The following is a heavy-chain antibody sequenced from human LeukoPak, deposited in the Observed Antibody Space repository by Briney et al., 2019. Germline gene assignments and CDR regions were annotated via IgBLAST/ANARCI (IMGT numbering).Heavy chain of an antibody. CDR3: ARGVPPRTRRVCDYVWQDAFDI. J-gene: IGHJ3*02. D-gene: IGHD3-16*01. CDR2: INHSGST. V-gene: IGHV4-34*01. CDR1: GGSFSGYY. Sequence: SETLSLTCAVYGGSFSGYYWSWIRQPPGKGLEWIGEINHSGSTNYNPSLKSRVTISVDTSKNQFSLKLSSVTAADTAVYYCARGVPPRTRRVCDYVWQDAFDIWGQGTMVTVSS.